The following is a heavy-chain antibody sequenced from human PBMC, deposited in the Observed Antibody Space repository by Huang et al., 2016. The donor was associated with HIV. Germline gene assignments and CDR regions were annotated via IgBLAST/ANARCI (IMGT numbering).Heavy chain of an antibody. J-gene: IGHJ6*03. Sequence: QVQLVQSGAEVKKPGAAVKVSCEASNYNFGSHGISWVRQAPGQGLAWMGWISVYNGDTKYAQKFQGRGTMTRETSTRPAYMELTSLRFDDTAVYYCARSGFGVVITTTLDYYYMDVWGTGTTVTVSS. CDR1: NYNFGSHG. D-gene: IGHD3-3*01. V-gene: IGHV1-18*01. CDR2: ISVYNGDT. CDR3: ARSGFGVVITTTLDYYYMDV.